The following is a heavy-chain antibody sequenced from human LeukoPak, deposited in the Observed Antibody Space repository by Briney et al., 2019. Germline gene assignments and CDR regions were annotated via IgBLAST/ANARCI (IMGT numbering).Heavy chain of an antibody. CDR3: ARDPYYYDSSGYYGEGFDY. J-gene: IGHJ4*02. CDR2: ISSSRNYI. Sequence: PGGSLRLSCAASGFTFSSYSMNWVRQAPGKGLEWVSSISSSRNYIFYADSVKGRFTISRDNAKNSLYLQMNSLRAEDTAVYYCARDPYYYDSSGYYGEGFDYWGQGTLVTVSS. D-gene: IGHD3-22*01. V-gene: IGHV3-21*01. CDR1: GFTFSSYS.